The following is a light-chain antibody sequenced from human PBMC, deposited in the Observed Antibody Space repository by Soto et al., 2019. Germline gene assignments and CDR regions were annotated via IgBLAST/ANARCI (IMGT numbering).Light chain of an antibody. CDR1: SSDVGSYNL. V-gene: IGLV2-23*01. CDR3: CSYAGSVV. CDR2: EGS. Sequence: QSALTQPASASGSPGQSITISCTGTSSDVGSYNLVSWYQQHPGKAPKLMIYEGSKRPSGVSNRFAGSKSGNTASLTISGLHAEDEADYYCCSYAGSVVLGGGTKLTVL. J-gene: IGLJ2*01.